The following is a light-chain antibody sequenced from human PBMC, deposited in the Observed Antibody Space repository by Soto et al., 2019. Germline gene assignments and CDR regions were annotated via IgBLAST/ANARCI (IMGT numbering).Light chain of an antibody. CDR2: EAS. V-gene: IGKV1-5*01. J-gene: IGKJ1*01. CDR3: QQSNSRSWT. CDR1: QGISRW. Sequence: DIQMTQSPSTLSESVGDRVTITCRASQGISRWLAWYQQKPGRAPKLLIYEASILESGVPSRFNGSGSGTEFTLTISSLQPSDFATYYCQQSNSRSWTFGQGTKVDIK.